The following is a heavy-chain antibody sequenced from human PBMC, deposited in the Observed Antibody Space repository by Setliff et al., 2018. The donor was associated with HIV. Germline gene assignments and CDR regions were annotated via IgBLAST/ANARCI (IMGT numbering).Heavy chain of an antibody. CDR1: GYTFTNYW. CDR3: ARRQWQWLEDY. J-gene: IGHJ4*02. V-gene: IGHV5-10-1*01. D-gene: IGHD6-19*01. CDR2: IDPSDSYT. Sequence: GESLKISCKGSGYTFTNYWINWVRQMPGKGPEWMGRIDPSDSYTNYSPSFQGHVTISADKSISTAYLRWNSLKASDTAIYYCARRQWQWLEDYWSQGTLVTVSS.